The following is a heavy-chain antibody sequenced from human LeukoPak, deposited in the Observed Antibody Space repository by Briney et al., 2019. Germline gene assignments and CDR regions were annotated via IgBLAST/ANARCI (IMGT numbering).Heavy chain of an antibody. V-gene: IGHV4-38-2*02. CDR2: IYHSGST. CDR1: GGSISSYY. CDR3: ARDRSGYSGYEFDY. D-gene: IGHD5-12*01. J-gene: IGHJ4*02. Sequence: SETLSLTCTVSGGSISSYYWGWIRQPPGKGLEWIGSIYHSGSTYYNPSLKSRVTISVDTSKNQFSLKLSSVTAADTAVYYCARDRSGYSGYEFDYWGQGTLVTVSS.